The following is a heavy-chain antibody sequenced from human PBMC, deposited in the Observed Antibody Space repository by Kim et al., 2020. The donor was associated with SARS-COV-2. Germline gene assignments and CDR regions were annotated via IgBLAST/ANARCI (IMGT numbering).Heavy chain of an antibody. CDR2: IYYSGST. V-gene: IGHV4-39*01. J-gene: IGHJ5*02. Sequence: SETLSLTCTVSGGSISSSSYYWGWIRQPPGKGLEWIGSIYYSGSTYYNPSLKSRVTISVDTSKNQFSLKLSSVTAADTAVYYCARAYYYDSSGYYYQNWFDPWGQGTLVTVSS. D-gene: IGHD3-22*01. CDR3: ARAYYYDSSGYYYQNWFDP. CDR1: GGSISSSSYY.